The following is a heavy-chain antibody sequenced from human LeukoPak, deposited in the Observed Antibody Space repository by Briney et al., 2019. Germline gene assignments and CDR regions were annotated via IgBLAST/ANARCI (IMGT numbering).Heavy chain of an antibody. V-gene: IGHV3-48*01. CDR1: RFIFSGYS. CDR3: VKASSSSPQYNWFDA. Sequence: GGSLRLSCAASRFIFSGYSMNWVRQAPGRGLEWISYISGDISIISYADSVKGRFTISRDNAKNSLYLQMNSLRVEDTALYYCVKASSSSPQYNWFDAWGQGTLVTVSS. D-gene: IGHD6-6*01. J-gene: IGHJ5*02. CDR2: ISGDISII.